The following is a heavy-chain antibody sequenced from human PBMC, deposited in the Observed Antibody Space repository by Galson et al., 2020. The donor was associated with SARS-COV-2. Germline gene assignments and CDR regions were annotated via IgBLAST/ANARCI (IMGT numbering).Heavy chain of an antibody. D-gene: IGHD3-3*01. CDR2: IGPSGSTR. CDR3: ARDTGAAYYDFWSYKYGMDV. V-gene: IGHV3-48*03. Sequence: GESLKISCVGSGFSFSTYDMNWVRQAPGKGLEWMSFIGPSGSTRYYAGSVRGRFTISRDNAKNSLYLQMNSLRAEDTAVYYCARDTGAAYYDFWSYKYGMDVWGQGTTVTVSS. J-gene: IGHJ6*02. CDR1: GFSFSTYD.